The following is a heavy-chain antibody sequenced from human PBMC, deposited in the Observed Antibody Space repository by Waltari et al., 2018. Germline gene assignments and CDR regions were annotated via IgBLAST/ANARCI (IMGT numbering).Heavy chain of an antibody. Sequence: EVQLVESGGGLVKPGGSLRLSCAASGFTFSSYSMNWVRQAPGKGLEWVSSISSSSSYIYYADSVKGRFTISRDNAKNSLYLQMNSLRAEDMAVYYCARDMDKYSSSPGNYWGQGTLVTVSS. J-gene: IGHJ4*02. CDR1: GFTFSSYS. V-gene: IGHV3-21*01. CDR3: ARDMDKYSSSPGNY. D-gene: IGHD6-6*01. CDR2: ISSSSSYI.